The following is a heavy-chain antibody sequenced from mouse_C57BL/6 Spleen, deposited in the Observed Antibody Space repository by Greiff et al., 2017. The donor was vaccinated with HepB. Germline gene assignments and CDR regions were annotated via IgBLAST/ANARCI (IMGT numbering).Heavy chain of an antibody. CDR3: AGHLSGPFAY. CDR1: GFSLPSYG. J-gene: IGHJ3*01. V-gene: IGHV2-9*01. D-gene: IGHD2-3*01. Sequence: VKLQESGPGLVAPSPSLSIPCTVSGFSLPSYGVDWVRQPPGKGLEWLGVIWGGGSTNYNSALMSRLSISKDNSKSQVFLKLNSLHTDDTGMYDCAGHLSGPFAYWGQGTLVTVSA. CDR2: IWGGGST.